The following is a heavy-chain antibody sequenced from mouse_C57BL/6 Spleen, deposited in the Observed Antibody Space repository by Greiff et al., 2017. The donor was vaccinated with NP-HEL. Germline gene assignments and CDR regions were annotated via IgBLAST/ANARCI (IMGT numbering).Heavy chain of an antibody. V-gene: IGHV1-81*01. CDR1: GYTFTSYG. CDR3: ARGGDPYAMDY. CDR2: IYPRSGTT. Sequence: QVQLQQSGAELARPGASVKLSCKASGYTFTSYGISWVKQRPGQGLEWIGEIYPRSGTTYYNEKFKGKATLTADKSSSTAYMELRSLTSEDSAVYFCARGGDPYAMDYWGQGTSVTVSS. J-gene: IGHJ4*01.